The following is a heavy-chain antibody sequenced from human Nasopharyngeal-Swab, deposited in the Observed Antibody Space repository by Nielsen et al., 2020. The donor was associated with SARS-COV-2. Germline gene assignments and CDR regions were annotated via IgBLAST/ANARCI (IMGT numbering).Heavy chain of an antibody. J-gene: IGHJ4*02. V-gene: IGHV4-39*07. Sequence: RQAPGKGLEWIGSIYYSGSTYYNPSLKSRVTISVDTSKNQFSLKLSSVTAADTAVYYCASLGGSIFVGGFNYFDYWGQGTPVTVSS. CDR2: IYYSGST. D-gene: IGHD3-3*01. CDR3: ASLGGSIFVGGFNYFDY.